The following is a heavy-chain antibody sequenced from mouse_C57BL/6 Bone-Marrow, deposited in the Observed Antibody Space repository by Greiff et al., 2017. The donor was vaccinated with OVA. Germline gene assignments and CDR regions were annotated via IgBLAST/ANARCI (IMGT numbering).Heavy chain of an antibody. CDR2: ISDGGSYT. CDR3: ARPNWVAWFAY. V-gene: IGHV5-4*03. D-gene: IGHD4-1*01. CDR1: GFTFSSYA. J-gene: IGHJ3*01. Sequence: EVMLVESGGGLVKPGGSLKLSCAASGFTFSSYAMSWVRQTPEKRLEWVAPISDGGSYTYYPDNVKGRFTISRDNAKNNLYLQMSHLKSEDTAMYYCARPNWVAWFAYWGQGTLVTVSA.